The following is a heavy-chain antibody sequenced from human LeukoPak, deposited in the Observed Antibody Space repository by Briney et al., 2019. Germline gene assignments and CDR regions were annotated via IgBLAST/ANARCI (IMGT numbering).Heavy chain of an antibody. CDR3: ARSYGDYATDYFDY. CDR1: GFTFSSYW. D-gene: IGHD4-17*01. J-gene: IGHJ4*02. CDR2: IKQDGSEK. Sequence: GGSLRLSCAASGFTFSSYWMSWVRQAPGKGLEWVANIKQDGSEKYYVDSVKGRFTISRDNAKNSLYLQMNSLRAEDTAVYYCARSYGDYATDYFDYSGQGTLVTVSS. V-gene: IGHV3-7*01.